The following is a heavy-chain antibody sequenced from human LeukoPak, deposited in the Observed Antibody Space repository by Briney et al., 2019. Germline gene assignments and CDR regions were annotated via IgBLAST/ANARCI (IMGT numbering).Heavy chain of an antibody. J-gene: IGHJ1*01. Sequence: GGSLRFSCAASRFTFSSFAMHWVRQAPGKGLEWVAVISYDGSNEYYTDSVKGRFTISRDNSKNTLYLQMNRLRDEDTAVYYCARDTYRQWLTQGGYFQHWGQGTLVTVSS. CDR1: RFTFSSFA. CDR2: ISYDGSNE. V-gene: IGHV3-30*04. D-gene: IGHD6-19*01. CDR3: ARDTYRQWLTQGGYFQH.